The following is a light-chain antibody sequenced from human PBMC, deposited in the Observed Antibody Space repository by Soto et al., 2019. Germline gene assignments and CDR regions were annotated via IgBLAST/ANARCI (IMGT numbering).Light chain of an antibody. CDR2: EVT. J-gene: IGLJ1*01. CDR1: SSDIGGYDY. V-gene: IGLV2-8*01. CDR3: SSYAGTNNYV. Sequence: QSALTKPPSASGSHGQSVAISCTGTSSDIGGYDYVSWYQQHPGKAPRLMIYEVTRRPSDIPARCSGSKSGNTASLTVYGLQAEDEADYYCSSYAGTNNYVFGNGTKLTVL.